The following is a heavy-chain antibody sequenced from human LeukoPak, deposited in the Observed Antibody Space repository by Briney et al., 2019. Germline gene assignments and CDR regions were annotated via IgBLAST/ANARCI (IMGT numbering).Heavy chain of an antibody. CDR1: GYTFTTYG. D-gene: IGHD6-19*01. CDR2: ISAYNGNT. Sequence: ASVKVSCKASGYTFTTYGISWVRQAPGRGLEWMGWISAYNGNTNYAQKLQGRVTMTTDTSTSTAYMELRSLRSDDTAVYYCARDPGIAVAGPSDAFDIWGQGTMVTVSS. CDR3: ARDPGIAVAGPSDAFDI. J-gene: IGHJ3*02. V-gene: IGHV1-18*01.